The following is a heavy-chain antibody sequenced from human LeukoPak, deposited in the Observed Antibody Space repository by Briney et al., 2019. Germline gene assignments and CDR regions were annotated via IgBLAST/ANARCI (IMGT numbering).Heavy chain of an antibody. CDR3: ARDGAAQQLVHYFDY. J-gene: IGHJ4*02. D-gene: IGHD6-13*01. CDR1: GVTFTISR. CDR2: ISSSSSTI. V-gene: IGHV3-48*01. Sequence: GALRLSRAAPGVTFTISRIKSGRPAPREGRGWVSHISSSSSTIYYADSVKGRLTISRDNSKKTLYLQMNSLRAEDTAVYYCARDGAAQQLVHYFDYWGEGTPVTVSS.